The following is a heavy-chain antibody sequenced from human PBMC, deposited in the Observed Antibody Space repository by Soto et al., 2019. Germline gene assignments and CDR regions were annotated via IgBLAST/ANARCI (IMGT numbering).Heavy chain of an antibody. CDR2: IDPSDSYT. D-gene: IGHD5-18*01. CDR1: GYSFTSYW. V-gene: IGHV5-10-1*01. CDR3: ARQKHNVDTVDFDY. J-gene: IGHJ4*02. Sequence: PGESLKISFKGSGYSFTSYWISWVRQMPGKGLEWMGRIDPSDSYTNYSPSFQGHVTISADKSISTAYLQWSSLKASDTAMYYCARQKHNVDTVDFDYWGQGTLVTVSS.